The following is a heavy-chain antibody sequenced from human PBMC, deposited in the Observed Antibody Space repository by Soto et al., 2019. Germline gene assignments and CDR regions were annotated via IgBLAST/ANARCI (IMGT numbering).Heavy chain of an antibody. J-gene: IGHJ6*02. CDR2: IYPVDSDT. CDR1: GYSFTSYW. CDR3: ARQGLFLLVSYYSNGMYA. D-gene: IGHD3-9*01. Sequence: PGESRKISCKGSGYSFTSYWIGWVRQMPGKGLEWMGIIYPVDSDTRYSPSFQGQVTITADKSISTAYLQWSSLKASDTAMYYCARQGLFLLVSYYSNGMYAWGQGTTVTVSS. V-gene: IGHV5-51*01.